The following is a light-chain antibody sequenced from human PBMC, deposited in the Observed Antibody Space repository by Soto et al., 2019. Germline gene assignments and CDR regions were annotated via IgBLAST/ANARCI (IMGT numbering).Light chain of an antibody. CDR2: EVA. Sequence: QSVLTQPPSASGSPGQSVTISCTGTSSDVDGYNYVSWYQQHPGKAPKLIIYEVAKRPSGVPDRFSGSKSGNTASLTVSGLQAEDEADYYCSSFAGIHNYVVGTGTKVTVL. V-gene: IGLV2-8*01. J-gene: IGLJ1*01. CDR3: SSFAGIHNYV. CDR1: SSDVDGYNY.